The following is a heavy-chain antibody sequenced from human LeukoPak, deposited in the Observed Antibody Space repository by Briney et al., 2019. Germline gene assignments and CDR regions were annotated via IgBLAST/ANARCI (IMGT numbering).Heavy chain of an antibody. Sequence: GESLKISCKGSGYSFTSYWVGWVRQMPGKGLEWMGIIYPGDSDTRYSPSFQGQVTISADKSISTAYLQWSSLKASDTAMYYCARHYLGSSGYLAFDPWGQGTLVTVSS. CDR3: ARHYLGSSGYLAFDP. CDR2: IYPGDSDT. J-gene: IGHJ5*02. D-gene: IGHD3-22*01. V-gene: IGHV5-51*01. CDR1: GYSFTSYW.